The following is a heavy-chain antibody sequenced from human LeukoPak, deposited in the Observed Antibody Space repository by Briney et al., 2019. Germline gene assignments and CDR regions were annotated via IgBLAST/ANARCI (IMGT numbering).Heavy chain of an antibody. V-gene: IGHV1-2*02. Sequence: ASVKVSCKASGYTFTGYYMHWVRQAPAQGLEWMGWINPNSGGTNYAQKFQGRVTMTRDTSISTAYMELSRLRSDDTAVYYCARDRYDFWSGYYPFDYWGQGTLVTVSS. CDR1: GYTFTGYY. CDR3: ARDRYDFWSGYYPFDY. CDR2: INPNSGGT. D-gene: IGHD3-3*01. J-gene: IGHJ4*02.